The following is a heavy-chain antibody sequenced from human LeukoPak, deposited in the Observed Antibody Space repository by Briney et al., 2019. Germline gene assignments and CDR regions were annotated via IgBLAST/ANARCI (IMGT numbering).Heavy chain of an antibody. J-gene: IGHJ4*02. V-gene: IGHV3-20*04. D-gene: IGHD2-21*01. CDR3: ARDWYSAHLDY. CDR2: ITWNGAST. Sequence: GSLRLSCAASGFTFDDYGMNWVRQAPGKGLEWVSGITWNGASTGYTDSVKGRFTISRDNAKNSLYLQMNSLRAEDTAVYYCARDWYSAHLDYWGQGTLVTVSS. CDR1: GFTFDDYG.